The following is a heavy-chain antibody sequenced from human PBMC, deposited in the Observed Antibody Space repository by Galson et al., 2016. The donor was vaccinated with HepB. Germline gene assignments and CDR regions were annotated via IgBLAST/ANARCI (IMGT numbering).Heavy chain of an antibody. V-gene: IGHV4-61*10. D-gene: IGHD3-16*01. CDR3: ARWYYDYVWGSYGMDV. Sequence: SETLSLTCTVSGGSIGSGSYYWSWLRQPAGKGLEWIGHIYTRGSTDYNPSLKSRVTISVDTSKNQFSLKLSSVTAADTAVYYCARWYYDYVWGSYGMDVWGQGTTVTVSS. CDR1: GGSIGSGSYY. CDR2: IYTRGST. J-gene: IGHJ6*02.